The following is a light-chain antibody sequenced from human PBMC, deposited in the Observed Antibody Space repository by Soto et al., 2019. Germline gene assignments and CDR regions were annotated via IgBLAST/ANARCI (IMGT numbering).Light chain of an antibody. CDR1: QSIYDW. CDR2: KAS. CDR3: QQYNTYWT. J-gene: IGKJ1*01. V-gene: IGKV1-5*03. Sequence: DIQMTQSPSTLSASVGDRVTITCRASQSIYDWLAWYQQKPGKAPKLLIYKASNLESGVPSRFSGSASGTEFTLTIISLQPDDFATYYGQQYNTYWTFGQGTKVEIK.